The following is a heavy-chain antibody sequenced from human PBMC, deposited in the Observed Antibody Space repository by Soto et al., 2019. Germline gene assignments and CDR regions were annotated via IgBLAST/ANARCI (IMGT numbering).Heavy chain of an antibody. CDR2: IYYTGLT. J-gene: IGHJ6*02. CDR1: GGSICRYY. D-gene: IGHD3-10*01. Sequence: PSETLSLTCTVSGGSICRYYWTCIRQPPEKGLEWIGYIYYTGLTSYNPSLKSLLTISLDTSKNQFSLKLNSVTAADTAVYYCAREFHSSGSGGPVYYGLDVWGQGTTVTVSS. CDR3: AREFHSSGSGGPVYYGLDV. V-gene: IGHV4-59*01.